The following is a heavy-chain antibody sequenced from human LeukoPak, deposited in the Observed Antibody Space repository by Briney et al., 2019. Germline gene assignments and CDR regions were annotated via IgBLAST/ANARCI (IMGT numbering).Heavy chain of an antibody. D-gene: IGHD3-10*02. V-gene: IGHV1-18*01. J-gene: IGHJ6*02. Sequence: ASVKVSCKASGYTFTSYGISWVRQAPGQGLEWMGWISAYNGNTNYAQKLQGRVTMTTDTSTSTAYMELSSLRSEDTAVYYCARFVLTVDYYYGMDVWGQGTTVTVSS. CDR1: GYTFTSYG. CDR3: ARFVLTVDYYYGMDV. CDR2: ISAYNGNT.